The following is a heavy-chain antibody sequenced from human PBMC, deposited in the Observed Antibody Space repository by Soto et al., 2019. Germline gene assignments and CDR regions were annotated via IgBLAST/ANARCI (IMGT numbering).Heavy chain of an antibody. V-gene: IGHV3-15*01. Sequence: AGSLRVSCADCGFNFSNDWIRWIRQAPGKGLEWVGRIKSKTDGGTTDYAAPVKGRFIISRDDSKNTMYLQMNSLKTEDTAVYYCTTHLDQAPRASYQGILDYWGQGALLTISS. CDR1: GFNFSNDW. D-gene: IGHD1-26*01. CDR2: IKSKTDGGTT. J-gene: IGHJ4*02. CDR3: TTHLDQAPRASYQGILDY.